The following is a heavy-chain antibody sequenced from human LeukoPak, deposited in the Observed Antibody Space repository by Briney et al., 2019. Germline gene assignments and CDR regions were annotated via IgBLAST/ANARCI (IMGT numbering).Heavy chain of an antibody. CDR1: GFTFSSYG. Sequence: GGSLRLSCAASGFTFSSYGMHWVRQAPGKGLEWVAVISYDGSNKYYADSVKGRFTISRDNSKNTLYLQTNSLRAEDTAVYYCAKDSLYYYMDVWGKGTTVTVSS. J-gene: IGHJ6*03. V-gene: IGHV3-30*18. CDR3: AKDSLYYYMDV. CDR2: ISYDGSNK.